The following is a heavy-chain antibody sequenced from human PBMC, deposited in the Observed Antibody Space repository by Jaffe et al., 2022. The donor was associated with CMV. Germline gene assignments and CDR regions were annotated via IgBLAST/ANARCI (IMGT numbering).Heavy chain of an antibody. V-gene: IGHV1-2*02. CDR2: INPNSGGT. CDR1: GYTFTGYY. Sequence: QVQLVQSGAEVKKPGASVKVSCKASGYTFTGYYMHWVRQAPGQGLEWMGWINPNSGGTNYAQKFQGRVTMTRDTSISTAYMELSRLRSDDTAVYYCARDYSLIGTGLLWFGMDYYYGMDVWGQGTTVTVSS. D-gene: IGHD3-10*01. J-gene: IGHJ6*02. CDR3: ARDYSLIGTGLLWFGMDYYYGMDV.